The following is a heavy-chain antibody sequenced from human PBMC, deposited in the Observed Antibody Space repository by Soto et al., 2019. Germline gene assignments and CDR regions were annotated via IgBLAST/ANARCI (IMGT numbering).Heavy chain of an antibody. CDR3: ARGWEDSGYRNGMDV. V-gene: IGHV4-31*03. CDR1: GGSISSGGYY. D-gene: IGHD5-12*01. CDR2: IYYSGST. Sequence: PSETLSLTCTVSGGSISSGGYYWSWIRQHPGKGLEWIGYIYYSGSTYYNPSLKSRVTISVDTSKNQFSLKLSSVTAADTAVYYCARGWEDSGYRNGMDVWGQGTTVTVSS. J-gene: IGHJ6*02.